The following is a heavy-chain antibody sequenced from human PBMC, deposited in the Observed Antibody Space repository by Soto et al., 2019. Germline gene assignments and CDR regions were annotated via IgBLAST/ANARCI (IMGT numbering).Heavy chain of an antibody. J-gene: IGHJ6*02. CDR3: ARSNCYGAEKEAKDV. CDR1: GGTFISYS. V-gene: IGHV1-69*02. CDR2: IIPILGIA. D-gene: IGHD3-10*01. Sequence: SVKFSCKASGGTFISYSISWVRQAPGQGQEWMGRIIPILGIANYAQKFQGRVTITADKSTSTAYMELSSLRSEDTAVYYCARSNCYGAEKEAKDVWGQGTTVIVSS.